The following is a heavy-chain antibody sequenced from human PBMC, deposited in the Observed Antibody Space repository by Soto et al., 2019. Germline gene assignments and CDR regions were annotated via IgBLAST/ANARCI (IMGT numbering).Heavy chain of an antibody. CDR3: ARDYWSGGSCYSGTFDY. CDR1: GFTVSSNY. V-gene: IGHV3-53*01. Sequence: GGSLRLSCAASGFTVSSNYMSWVRQAPGKGLEWDSVIYSCGSTYYADSVKGRFTISRDNSKNRLYLQMNSLRAEDTAVYYCARDYWSGGSCYSGTFDYWGQGTLVTVSS. D-gene: IGHD2-15*01. J-gene: IGHJ4*02. CDR2: IYSCGST.